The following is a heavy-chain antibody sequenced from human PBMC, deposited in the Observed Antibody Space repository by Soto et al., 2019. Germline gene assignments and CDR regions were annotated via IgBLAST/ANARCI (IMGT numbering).Heavy chain of an antibody. CDR2: IYHSGST. CDR1: GGSISSGGYS. Sequence: SETLSLTCAVSGGSISSGGYSWGWIRQPPGKGLEWIGYIYHSGSTYYNPSLKSRVTISVDRSKNQFSLKLSSVTAADTAVYYCARAPRDIVVVPAAISLAFDPWGQGTLVTVSS. V-gene: IGHV4-30-2*01. J-gene: IGHJ5*02. CDR3: ARAPRDIVVVPAAISLAFDP. D-gene: IGHD2-2*02.